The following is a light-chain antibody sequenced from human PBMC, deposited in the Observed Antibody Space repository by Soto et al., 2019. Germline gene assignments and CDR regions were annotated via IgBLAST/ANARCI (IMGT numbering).Light chain of an antibody. V-gene: IGLV1-44*01. J-gene: IGLJ3*02. CDR3: AAWDDSMNGCV. CDR1: SSNIGSNT. Sequence: QSVVTQPPSASGTPGQRVTISCSGSSSNIGSNTVIWYQQLPGTAPKLLIYSNNKRPSGVPDRFSGSKSGTSASLAISGLPSQDAAGYYPAAWDDSMNGCVFGGGTKLTVL. CDR2: SNN.